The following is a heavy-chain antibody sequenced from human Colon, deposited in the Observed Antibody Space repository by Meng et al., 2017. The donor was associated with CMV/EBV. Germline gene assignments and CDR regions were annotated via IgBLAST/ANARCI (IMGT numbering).Heavy chain of an antibody. CDR3: ARDRGGGSWYSFDP. D-gene: IGHD6-13*01. V-gene: IGHV3-21*01. CDR2: ISGDNTYI. Sequence: GESLKISCVASGFTFSIYTMHWVRQAAGKGLEWVSSISGDNTYIYYADSVKGRFTISRDNAKNSLYLQMNSLRADDTAVYYCARDRGGGSWYSFDPWGQGTLVTVSS. CDR1: GFTFSIYT. J-gene: IGHJ5*02.